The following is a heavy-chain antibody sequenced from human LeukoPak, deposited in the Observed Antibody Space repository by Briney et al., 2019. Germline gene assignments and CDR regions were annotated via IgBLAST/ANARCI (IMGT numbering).Heavy chain of an antibody. CDR1: GFTFSNHG. Sequence: GRSLRLSCAASGFTFSNHGMNWVRQAPGKGLEWVSGISPSGDITYYADSVKGRFTISRDNSKNTLYLEVISLTAEDTAVYYCAKDDAWLRFGEWSQGTLVTVSS. D-gene: IGHD3-10*01. V-gene: IGHV3-23*01. CDR3: AKDDAWLRFGE. J-gene: IGHJ4*02. CDR2: ISPSGDIT.